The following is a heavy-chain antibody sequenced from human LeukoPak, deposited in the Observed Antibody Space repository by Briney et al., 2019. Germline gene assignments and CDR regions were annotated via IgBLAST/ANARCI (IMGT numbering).Heavy chain of an antibody. V-gene: IGHV3-30*02. Sequence: PGGSLRLSCAASGFTFSSYGMHWVRQAPGKGLEWVAFVYYDGRNKFYAASVKGRFTISRDNSRNSLYIQMNSLRTEDSAVYYCVKDQGQVYGYFDSWGQGTLVTVSS. CDR1: GFTFSSYG. CDR2: VYYDGRNK. J-gene: IGHJ4*02. CDR3: VKDQGQVYGYFDS. D-gene: IGHD6-6*01.